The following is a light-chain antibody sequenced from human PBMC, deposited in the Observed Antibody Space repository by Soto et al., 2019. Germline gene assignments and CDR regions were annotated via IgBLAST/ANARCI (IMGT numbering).Light chain of an antibody. J-gene: IGKJ2*01. Sequence: DIVLTQTPLSSPVALGQPASISCRSSQSLVHSDGNTYLSWLHQRPGQPPRLLIYKIANRFSGVPDRCSGSGAGTDFTLKISSVEAEDVLFYYCMQAPQFPPFTFGQGTKLEIE. CDR2: KIA. V-gene: IGKV2-24*01. CDR3: MQAPQFPPFT. CDR1: QSLVHSDGNTY.